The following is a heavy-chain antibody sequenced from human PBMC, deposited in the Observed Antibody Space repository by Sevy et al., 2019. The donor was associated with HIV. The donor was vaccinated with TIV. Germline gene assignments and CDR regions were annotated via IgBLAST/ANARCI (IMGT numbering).Heavy chain of an antibody. Sequence: GESLKISCAASGFTVSTNYVTWVRQAPGKGLEWVTAIYAGGNTYYADSVKGRFAISRDNSKNTVSLEINRLRPEDTAVYYCARETVSGYDLWGQGTLVTVSS. V-gene: IGHV3-53*01. CDR1: GFTVSTNY. J-gene: IGHJ4*02. CDR2: IYAGGNT. CDR3: ARETVSGYDL. D-gene: IGHD5-12*01.